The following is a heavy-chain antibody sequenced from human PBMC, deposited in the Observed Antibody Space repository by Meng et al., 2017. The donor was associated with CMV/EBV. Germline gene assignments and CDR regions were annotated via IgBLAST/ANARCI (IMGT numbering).Heavy chain of an antibody. D-gene: IGHD3-3*01. J-gene: IGHJ3*02. CDR3: ARGQAPDFNYDFWRGAFDI. Sequence: GESLKISCAASGFTFSSYAMSWVRQAPGKGLEWVSYISSSGSTIYYADSVKGRFTISRDNAKNSLYLQMNSLRAEDTAVYYCARGQAPDFNYDFWRGAFDIWGQGTMVT. V-gene: IGHV3-48*03. CDR2: ISSSGSTI. CDR1: GFTFSSYA.